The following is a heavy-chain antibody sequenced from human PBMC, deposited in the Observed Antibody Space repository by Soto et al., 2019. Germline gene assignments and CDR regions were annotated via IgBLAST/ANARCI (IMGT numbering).Heavy chain of an antibody. D-gene: IGHD6-19*01. CDR3: ARAEEMYASGWYYFDY. Sequence: SETLSLTCTVSGGSISSYYWSWIRQPPGKGLEWIGYIFYSGSTNHSPSLKSRVTISVDTSKSQFSLKLSSVTAADTAVYYCARAEEMYASGWYYFDYWGQGTLVTVSS. V-gene: IGHV4-59*01. CDR1: GGSISSYY. CDR2: IFYSGST. J-gene: IGHJ4*02.